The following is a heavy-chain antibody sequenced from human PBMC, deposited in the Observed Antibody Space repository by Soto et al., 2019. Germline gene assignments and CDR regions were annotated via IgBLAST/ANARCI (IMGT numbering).Heavy chain of an antibody. CDR3: AREDIVVVPAARGYYYYGMDV. Sequence: SETLSLTCTVSGGSISSSSYYWGWIRQSPGKGLEWIGSFYYSGSTSYNPSLKSRVTISVDTSKNQFSLKLSSVTAADTAVYYCAREDIVVVPAARGYYYYGMDVWGQGTTVTVSS. CDR2: FYYSGST. J-gene: IGHJ6*02. CDR1: GGSISSSSYY. D-gene: IGHD2-2*01. V-gene: IGHV4-39*02.